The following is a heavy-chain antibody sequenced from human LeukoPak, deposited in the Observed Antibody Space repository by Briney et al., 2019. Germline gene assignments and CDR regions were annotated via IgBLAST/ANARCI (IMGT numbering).Heavy chain of an antibody. J-gene: IGHJ5*02. Sequence: GGSLRLSCAASGFTFSSYAMSWVRQAPGKGLEWVSAISGSGGSTYYADSVKGRFTISRDNSKNTLFLQMNSLRAEDTAVYYCAKDRTYCSSTSCYTNWFDPWGQGTLVTVSS. D-gene: IGHD2-2*02. CDR3: AKDRTYCSSTSCYTNWFDP. CDR2: ISGSGGST. CDR1: GFTFSSYA. V-gene: IGHV3-23*01.